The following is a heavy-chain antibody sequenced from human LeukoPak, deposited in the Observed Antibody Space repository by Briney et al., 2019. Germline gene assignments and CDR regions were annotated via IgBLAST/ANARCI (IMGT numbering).Heavy chain of an antibody. J-gene: IGHJ4*02. V-gene: IGHV3-23*01. CDR2: ISGSGGST. CDR1: GFTFSSYA. Sequence: PGGSLRLSCAASGFTFSSYAMSWVRQAPGKGLEWVSAISGSGGSTYYADSVTGRFTISRDNSKKTRYLPMNSLRAEDTAVYYCAKDPAGDYYFDYWGQGTLVTVSS. D-gene: IGHD1-26*01. CDR3: AKDPAGDYYFDY.